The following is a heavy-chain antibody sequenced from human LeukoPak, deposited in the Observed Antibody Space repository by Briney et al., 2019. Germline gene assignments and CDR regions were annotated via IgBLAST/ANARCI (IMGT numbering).Heavy chain of an antibody. Sequence: GGSLRLSCAASGFTFSSFWMHWVRQAPGKGLVWVSHINTDGSSTSYADSVRGRFTISRDNAKNTLYLQMNSLRAEDTAVYYCARVGYNYGPLIPWGQGTLVTVSS. V-gene: IGHV3-74*01. CDR2: INTDGSST. J-gene: IGHJ5*02. CDR1: GFTFSSFW. D-gene: IGHD5-18*01. CDR3: ARVGYNYGPLIP.